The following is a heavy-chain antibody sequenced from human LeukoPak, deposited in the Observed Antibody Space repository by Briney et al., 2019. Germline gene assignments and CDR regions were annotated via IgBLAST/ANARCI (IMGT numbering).Heavy chain of an antibody. CDR1: GITLSSYG. Sequence: PGGSLRLSCAVSGITLSSYGMSWVRQAPGKGLEWVAGISDSGGRTNYADSVKGRFTISRDNPNNTIYLQMTSLRAEDTAVYFCAKRGVVIRVILVGFHKEAYYFDSWGQGALVTVSS. D-gene: IGHD3-22*01. V-gene: IGHV3-23*01. CDR3: AKRGVVIRVILVGFHKEAYYFDS. CDR2: ISDSGGRT. J-gene: IGHJ4*02.